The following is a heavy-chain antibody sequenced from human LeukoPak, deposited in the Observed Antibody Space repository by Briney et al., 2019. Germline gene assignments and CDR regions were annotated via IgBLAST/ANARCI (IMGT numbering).Heavy chain of an antibody. Sequence: GESRNISCKSSGCSFTSYWSCGGRQMPGKGLWGMGIIYPGDSDTRYSPSFQGHLTISADNSISTSYLQRSSLKPPDTPMYYCARPFWSGTFDIWGQGTMVTVSP. CDR3: ARPFWSGTFDI. CDR2: IYPGDSDT. V-gene: IGHV5-51*01. J-gene: IGHJ3*02. CDR1: GCSFTSYW. D-gene: IGHD3-3*01.